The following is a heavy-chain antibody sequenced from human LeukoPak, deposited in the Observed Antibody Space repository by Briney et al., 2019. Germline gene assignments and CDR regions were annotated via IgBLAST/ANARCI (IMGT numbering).Heavy chain of an antibody. CDR1: GGSISSNGYY. Sequence: PSEALSLTCTVSGGSISSNGYYWGWVRQPPGKGLEWNGTIYYSGITQYNPSLKSRVTICVDTSKNQLSRKLRYVTAADTAVYYCATSPQYGGYLGQGTLVTVS. D-gene: IGHD4-23*01. CDR2: IYYSGIT. V-gene: IGHV4-39*01. CDR3: ATSPQYGGY. J-gene: IGHJ4*02.